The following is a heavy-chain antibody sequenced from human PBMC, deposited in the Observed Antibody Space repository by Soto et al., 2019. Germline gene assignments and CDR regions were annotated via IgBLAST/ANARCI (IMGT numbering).Heavy chain of an antibody. CDR3: ARETFAWGEQQLALDY. J-gene: IGHJ4*02. Sequence: PGGSLRLSCAASGFTFSSYSMNWVRQAPGKGLEWVSSISSSSSYIYYADSVKGRFTISRDNAKNSLYLQMNSLRAEDTAVYYCARETFAWGEQQLALDYWGQGTLVTVSS. CDR1: GFTFSSYS. V-gene: IGHV3-21*01. CDR2: ISSSSSYI. D-gene: IGHD6-13*01.